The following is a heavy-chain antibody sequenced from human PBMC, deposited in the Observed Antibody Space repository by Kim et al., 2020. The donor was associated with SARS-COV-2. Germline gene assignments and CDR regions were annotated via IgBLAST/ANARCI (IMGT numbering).Heavy chain of an antibody. CDR2: ISGSGGST. Sequence: GGSLRLSCAASGFTFSSYAMSWVRQAPGKGLEWVSAISGSGGSTYYADSVKGRFTISRDNSKNTLYLQMNSLRAEDTAVYYCAKEGAGYCSGGSCSEGFDYWGQGTLVTVSS. CDR1: GFTFSSYA. D-gene: IGHD2-15*01. CDR3: AKEGAGYCSGGSCSEGFDY. V-gene: IGHV3-23*01. J-gene: IGHJ4*02.